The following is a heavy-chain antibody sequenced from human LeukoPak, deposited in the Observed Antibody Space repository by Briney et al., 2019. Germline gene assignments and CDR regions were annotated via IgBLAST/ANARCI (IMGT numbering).Heavy chain of an antibody. V-gene: IGHV3-30-3*01. CDR3: ARGITGTTFDY. Sequence: PGRSLRLSCAASGFTFSGYAMHWVRQAPGKGLEWVSVISYDGSNRYCADSVKGRFTISRDNSKNTLYLQMNSLRAEDTAVYYCARGITGTTFDYWGQGTLVTVSS. CDR1: GFTFSGYA. J-gene: IGHJ4*02. CDR2: ISYDGSNR. D-gene: IGHD1-20*01.